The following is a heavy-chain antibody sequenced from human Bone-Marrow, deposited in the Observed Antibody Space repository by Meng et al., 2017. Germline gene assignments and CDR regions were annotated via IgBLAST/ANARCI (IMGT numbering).Heavy chain of an antibody. J-gene: IGHJ4*02. V-gene: IGHV2-5*02. CDR3: AQTTTLTTGFDY. Sequence: QITLKESGTTLVKPTQTHTLTCTFSGFSLSTSGVGVVWIRQPPGKALEWLALIYWDIDKFYSPSLKSRLTITKDTSKNQVVLTMTNIDPVDTATYYCAQTTTLTTGFDYWGQGALVTVSS. CDR1: GFSLSTSGVG. CDR2: IYWDIDK. D-gene: IGHD4-17*01.